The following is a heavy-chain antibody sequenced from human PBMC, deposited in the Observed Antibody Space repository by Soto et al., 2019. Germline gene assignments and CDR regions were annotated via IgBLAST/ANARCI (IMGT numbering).Heavy chain of an antibody. CDR3: ARDDGWLILES. J-gene: IGHJ4*02. V-gene: IGHV3-21*06. CDR2: ITRSSSYI. Sequence: EVQLVESGGGPVKPGGSLRLSCAASGFAFNTYSMNWVRQAPGKGLEWVAFITRSSSYIYYADSVRGRFTLSRDNAKNPLYLQMNSLRAEDTAIYYCARDDGWLILESWGQGTLVTVSS. D-gene: IGHD6-19*01. CDR1: GFAFNTYS.